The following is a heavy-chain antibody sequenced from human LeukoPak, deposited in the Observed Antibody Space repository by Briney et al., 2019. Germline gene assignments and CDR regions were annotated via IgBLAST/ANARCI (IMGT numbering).Heavy chain of an antibody. CDR3: ARVDCSGGSCYSFDY. CDR1: GGSFSSYY. CDR2: IYYSGST. Sequence: SETLSLTCTVSGGSFSSYYWNWIRQPPGQGLEWMGYIYYSGSTNCNPSLKSRVTISVDTSKNQFSLKLSSVTAADTAVYYCARVDCSGGSCYSFDYWGQGTLVTVSS. D-gene: IGHD2-15*01. J-gene: IGHJ4*02. V-gene: IGHV4-59*01.